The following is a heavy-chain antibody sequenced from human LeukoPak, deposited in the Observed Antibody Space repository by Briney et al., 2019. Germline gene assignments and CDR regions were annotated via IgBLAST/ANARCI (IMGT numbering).Heavy chain of an antibody. CDR2: TYFNSDSA. D-gene: IGHD2-15*01. CDR1: GYSFVSHH. CDR3: ARDNKWSSDY. J-gene: IGHJ4*02. V-gene: IGHV1-46*01. Sequence: ASVKVSCKASGYSFVSHHIHRVRQAPGQGLEWMGITYFNSDSATYAQKFQGRVSMTRDTSTSTVYLDLSSLTYEDTAVYYCARDNKWSSDYWGQGTLVTVSS.